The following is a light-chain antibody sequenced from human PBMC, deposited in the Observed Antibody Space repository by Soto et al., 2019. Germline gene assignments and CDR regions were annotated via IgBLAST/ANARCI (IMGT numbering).Light chain of an antibody. CDR3: QQYNNWPPWT. Sequence: EIVLTQPQATLSVSAGERATLSCRASQSVSSNLAWYQQKPGQAPRLLIYGASTRATGIPARFSGSGSGTEFTLTISSLQSEDFAVYYCQQYNNWPPWTFGQGTKVDIK. CDR1: QSVSSN. V-gene: IGKV3-15*01. CDR2: GAS. J-gene: IGKJ1*01.